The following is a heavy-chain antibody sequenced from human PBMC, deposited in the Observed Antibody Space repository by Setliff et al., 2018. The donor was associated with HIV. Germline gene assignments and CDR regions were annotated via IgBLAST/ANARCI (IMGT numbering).Heavy chain of an antibody. V-gene: IGHV4-39*01. J-gene: IGHJ3*02. CDR2: ILYGGTT. Sequence: TSETLSLTCTVSGGFISTYYWGWIRQPPGKGLEWIGNILYGGTTYYTPSLKSRVSISVDTSRNQFSLRLNSVTAADTAVYYCARPTTGLGGGAAFDIWGQGTMVT. D-gene: IGHD2-8*01. CDR3: ARPTTGLGGGAAFDI. CDR1: GGFISTYY.